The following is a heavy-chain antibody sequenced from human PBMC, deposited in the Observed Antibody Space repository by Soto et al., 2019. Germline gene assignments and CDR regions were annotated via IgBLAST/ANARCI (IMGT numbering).Heavy chain of an antibody. J-gene: IGHJ4*02. CDR3: ARGPPFGY. D-gene: IGHD3-10*01. CDR2: IYHGAST. Sequence: SETLSLTCAVSGGSISSGGYSLTWIRQPPGKGLEWIGYIYHGASTYYNPSLKSRVTISVDRSKNQFSLKLSSVTAADTAVYYCARGPPFGYWGQGTMVTVSS. V-gene: IGHV4-30-2*01. CDR1: GGSISSGGYS.